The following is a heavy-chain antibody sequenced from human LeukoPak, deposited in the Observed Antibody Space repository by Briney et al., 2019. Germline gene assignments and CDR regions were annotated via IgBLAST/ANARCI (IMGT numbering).Heavy chain of an antibody. D-gene: IGHD6-19*01. CDR3: ASLVAGTPDDAFDI. J-gene: IGHJ3*02. CDR2: ISSSSSTI. CDR1: GFTFSSYS. Sequence: GGSLRLSCAASGFTFSSYSMNWVRQAPGKGLEWVSYISSSSSTIYYADSVKGRFTISRDNAKNSLYLQMNSLRAEDTAVYYCASLVAGTPDDAFDIWGQGTMVTVSS. V-gene: IGHV3-48*04.